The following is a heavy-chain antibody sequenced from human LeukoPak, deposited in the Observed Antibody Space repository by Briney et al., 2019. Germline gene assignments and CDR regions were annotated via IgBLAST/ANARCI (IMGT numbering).Heavy chain of an antibody. D-gene: IGHD2-15*01. CDR2: IYYSGST. Sequence: SETLSLTCTVSGGSISSYYWNWIRQPPGKGLEWIGYIYYSGSTNYNPSLKSRVTISVDTSKNQFSLKLSSVTAADTAVYYCARDYVAATPPYYYYGMDVWGQGTTVTVSS. V-gene: IGHV4-59*01. CDR1: GGSISSYY. J-gene: IGHJ6*02. CDR3: ARDYVAATPPYYYYGMDV.